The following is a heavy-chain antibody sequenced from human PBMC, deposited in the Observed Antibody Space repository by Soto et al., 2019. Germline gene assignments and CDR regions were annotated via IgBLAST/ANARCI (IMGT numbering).Heavy chain of an antibody. CDR2: IGWDGVNI. J-gene: IGHJ4*02. Sequence: EVHLVASGGGLVQPGRFLRLSCAASGFRFDDYAIHWVRQAPGKGLDWVAAIGWDGVNIAYADSVEGRFTISRDNARNSLYLQMDSLRVEDTAFYFCARVMAAYTWNDPFDHWGQGTLVTASS. CDR1: GFRFDDYA. V-gene: IGHV3-9*01. D-gene: IGHD1-20*01. CDR3: ARVMAAYTWNDPFDH.